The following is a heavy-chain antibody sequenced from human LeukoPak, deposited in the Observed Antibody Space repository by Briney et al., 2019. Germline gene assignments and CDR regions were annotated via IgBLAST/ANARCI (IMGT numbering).Heavy chain of an antibody. Sequence: PSETLSLTCTVSGGSITTNNYWAWIRQSPGKGLEGIGSIYYSGSMYRSLSLGSRVTISVDTAKNQFSLKLSSVTASDTAIYYCARHGMWLSRLEYWGPGILVTVSP. CDR3: ARHGMWLSRLEY. D-gene: IGHD2-21*01. CDR1: GGSITTNNY. J-gene: IGHJ4*02. CDR2: IYYSGSM. V-gene: IGHV4-39*01.